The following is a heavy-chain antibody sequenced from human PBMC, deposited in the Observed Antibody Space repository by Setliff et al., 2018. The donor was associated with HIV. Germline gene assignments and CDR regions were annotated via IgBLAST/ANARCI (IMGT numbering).Heavy chain of an antibody. D-gene: IGHD3-10*01. CDR1: GGSFSDYY. J-gene: IGHJ5*02. CDR3: ARHQYGSGTYSFDP. V-gene: IGHV4-34*01. CDR2: INHGGST. Sequence: PSETLSLTCAVYGGSFSDYYWSWIRQSPGRGLEWIGEINHGGSTIYNPSLKSRVTISIDTSKNQFSLKLSSVTAADTAVFYCARHQYGSGTYSFDPWGQGTLVTVSS.